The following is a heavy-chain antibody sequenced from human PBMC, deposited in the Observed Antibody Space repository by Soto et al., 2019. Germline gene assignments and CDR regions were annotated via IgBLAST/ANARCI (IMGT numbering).Heavy chain of an antibody. V-gene: IGHV1-18*01. CDR1: GYTFTSYG. D-gene: IGHD2-2*03. CDR2: ISAYNGNT. Sequence: QVQLVQSGAEVKKPGASVKVSCKASGYTFTSYGMSWVRQAPGQGLEWMGWISAYNGNTNYAQKPQGRVTMTTDTSTSTAYMELRSLRSDDTAVYYCARDGVGYCISTGCLNWFDPWGQGTLVTVSS. J-gene: IGHJ5*02. CDR3: ARDGVGYCISTGCLNWFDP.